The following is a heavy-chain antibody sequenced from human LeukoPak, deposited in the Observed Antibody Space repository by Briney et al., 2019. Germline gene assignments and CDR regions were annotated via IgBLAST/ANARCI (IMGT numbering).Heavy chain of an antibody. Sequence: GESLKISCKGSEYSFATYWIGWVRQMPGQGLEWMVIIFPGDSDTRYSPSFQGQVTISADKSISTAYLQWSSLKASDTAIYYCASEYCSGGNCYFDYWGQGTLVTVSS. CDR2: IFPGDSDT. D-gene: IGHD2-15*01. V-gene: IGHV5-51*01. J-gene: IGHJ4*02. CDR1: EYSFATYW. CDR3: ASEYCSGGNCYFDY.